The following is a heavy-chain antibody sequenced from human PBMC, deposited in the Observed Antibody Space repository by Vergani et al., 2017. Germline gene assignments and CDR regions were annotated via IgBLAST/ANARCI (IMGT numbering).Heavy chain of an antibody. CDR3: ASMVRGVTTYYFDY. Sequence: QVKLQESGPGLLKPSQTLSLTCTVSGESIRSGSHYWSWIRQPPGKGLEWIGYIYYSGSTNYNPSLKSRVTISVDTSKNQFSLKLSSVTAADTAVYYCASMVRGVTTYYFDYWGQGTLVTVSS. CDR1: GESIRSGSHY. V-gene: IGHV4-61*01. J-gene: IGHJ4*02. D-gene: IGHD3-10*01. CDR2: IYYSGST.